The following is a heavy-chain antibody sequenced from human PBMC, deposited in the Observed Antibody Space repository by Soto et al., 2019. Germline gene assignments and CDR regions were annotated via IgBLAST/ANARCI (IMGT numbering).Heavy chain of an antibody. J-gene: IGHJ4*02. D-gene: IGHD3-22*01. CDR1: GGTFNTYA. CDR3: ARGDSGSKIEH. V-gene: IGHV1-69*01. CDR2: IVPVPGTA. Sequence: QVRLVQSGAEVKKPGSSVKVSCKASGGTFNTYAVSWVRQAPGQGLEWMGGIVPVPGTARYAQKFQGRVTITADASTGTDHMELSSLSSDDTAVYYCARGDSGSKIEHWGQGTLVTVSS.